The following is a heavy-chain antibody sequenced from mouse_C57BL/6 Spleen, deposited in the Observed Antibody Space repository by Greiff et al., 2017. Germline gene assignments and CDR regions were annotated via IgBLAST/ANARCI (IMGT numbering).Heavy chain of an antibody. CDR3: ARDGYDERFDY. CDR2: IHPNSGST. CDR1: GYTFTSYW. J-gene: IGHJ2*01. Sequence: QVQLQQPGAELVKPGASVKLSCKASGYTFTSYWMHWVKQRPGQGLAWIGMIHPNSGSTNYNEKFKSKATLTVDKSSSTAYMQLSSLTSEDAAVYYCARDGYDERFDYWGQGTTLTVAS. D-gene: IGHD2-2*01. V-gene: IGHV1-64*01.